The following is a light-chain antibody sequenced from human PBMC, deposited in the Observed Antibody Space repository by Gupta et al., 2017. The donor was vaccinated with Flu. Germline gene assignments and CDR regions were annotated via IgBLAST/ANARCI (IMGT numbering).Light chain of an antibody. CDR2: AKN. V-gene: IGLV3-19*01. CDR3: NSRDSTDNHQAV. CDR1: NLRNSY. Sequence: SSELTQDPAVSVALGQTVRITCQGDNLRNSYASWFQQKPGQAPVLVIYAKNIRPSGIPDRFSGSSSGITASLTITGAQAEDEADYYCNSRDSTDNHQAVFGGGTKLTVL. J-gene: IGLJ2*01.